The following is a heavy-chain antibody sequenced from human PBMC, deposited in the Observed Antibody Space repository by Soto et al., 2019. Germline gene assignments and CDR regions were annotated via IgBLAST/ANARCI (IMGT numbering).Heavy chain of an antibody. CDR1: GFTFSSYS. V-gene: IGHV3-48*01. D-gene: IGHD4-17*01. CDR3: ARDGTTRNFDY. Sequence: EVQLVESGGGLVQPGGSLRLSCAASGFTFSSYSMNWVRQAPGKGLEWVSYIGSSSSTIYYADSVKGRFTISRDNAKNSLYLQMNSLRAEDTAVYYCARDGTTRNFDYWGQGTLVTVSS. J-gene: IGHJ4*02. CDR2: IGSSSSTI.